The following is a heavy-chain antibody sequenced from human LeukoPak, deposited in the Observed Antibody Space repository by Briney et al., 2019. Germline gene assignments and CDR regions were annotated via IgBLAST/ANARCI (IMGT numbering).Heavy chain of an antibody. CDR1: AFIFSGHW. Sequence: GGSLRLSCEGSAFIFSGHWMNWVRQTPGKGLEWVASIKEDGSERQYVDSVKGRFSISRDNTKGSLFLQLNSLRAEDTAVYYCTTKPSYYFDYWGQGTLVTVSS. J-gene: IGHJ4*02. V-gene: IGHV3-7*03. D-gene: IGHD1-14*01. CDR3: TTKPSYYFDY. CDR2: IKEDGSER.